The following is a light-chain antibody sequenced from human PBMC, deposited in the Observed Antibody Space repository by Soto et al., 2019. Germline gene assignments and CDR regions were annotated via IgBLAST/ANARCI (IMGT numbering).Light chain of an antibody. CDR3: QHYTLYSAP. J-gene: IGKJ5*01. Sequence: RLTQSPSSLSASVGDTVTISCRASQDISTYLAWYQQKPGKAPTLLIFCASSLHNGVPPRFAGSGSGSEFTLTINRLQPDDFATYFCQHYTLYSAPFGQGTRV. CDR1: QDISTY. CDR2: CAS. V-gene: IGKV1-5*01.